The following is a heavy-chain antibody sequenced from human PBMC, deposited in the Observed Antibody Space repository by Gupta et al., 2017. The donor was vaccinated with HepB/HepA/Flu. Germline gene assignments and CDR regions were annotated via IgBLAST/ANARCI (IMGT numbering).Heavy chain of an antibody. CDR2: IKSKTDGGTT. D-gene: IGHD3-10*01. J-gene: IGHJ3*02. CDR3: TTDAVVRGSDDAFDI. V-gene: IGHV3-15*01. Sequence: EVQLVESGGGLVKPGGSLRLSCAASGFTFSNAWMSWVRQAPGKGLEWVGRIKSKTDGGTTDYAAPVKGRFTISRDDSKNTLYLQMNSLKTEDTAVYYCTTDAVVRGSDDAFDIWGQGTMVTVSS. CDR1: GFTFSNAW.